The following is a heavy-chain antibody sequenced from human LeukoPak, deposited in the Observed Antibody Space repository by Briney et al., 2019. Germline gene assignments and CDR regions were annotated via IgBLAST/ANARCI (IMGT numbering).Heavy chain of an antibody. Sequence: GGSLRLSCAASGFTVSGNYMNWVRQAPGKGLEWISYISSGGSTLKYADSVRGRFTISRDNAKNTLFLQMNSLRGEDSAVYYCAREDNYDILTGHFQDWGRGTLVTVSS. D-gene: IGHD3-9*01. CDR3: AREDNYDILTGHFQD. V-gene: IGHV3-11*01. J-gene: IGHJ4*02. CDR2: ISSGGSTL. CDR1: GFTVSGNY.